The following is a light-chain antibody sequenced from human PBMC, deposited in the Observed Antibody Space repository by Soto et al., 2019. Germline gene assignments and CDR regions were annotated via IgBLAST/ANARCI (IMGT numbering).Light chain of an antibody. CDR3: LLSYSGARSYV. J-gene: IGLJ1*01. CDR1: TGAVTSGHY. CDR2: DTS. V-gene: IGLV7-46*01. Sequence: QAVVTQEPSLTVSPGGTVTLTCGSSTGAVTSGHYPYWFQQKPGQAPRTLIYDTSNKHSWTPARFSGSLLGGKAALTLSGAQPEDEAECYCLLSYSGARSYVFGTGTKVTVL.